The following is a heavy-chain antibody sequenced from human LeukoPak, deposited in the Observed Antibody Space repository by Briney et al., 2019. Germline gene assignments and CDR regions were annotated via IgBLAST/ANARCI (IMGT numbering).Heavy chain of an antibody. V-gene: IGHV1-18*01. CDR3: ARDRTYGSGSYYKY. D-gene: IGHD3-10*01. CDR2: ISAYNGNT. Sequence: ASVKVSCKASGYTFTIYGISWVRQAPGQGLEWMGWISAYNGNTNYAQKLQGRVTMTTDTSTSTAYMELRSLRSDDTAVYYCARDRTYGSGSYYKYWGQGTLVTVSS. J-gene: IGHJ4*02. CDR1: GYTFTIYG.